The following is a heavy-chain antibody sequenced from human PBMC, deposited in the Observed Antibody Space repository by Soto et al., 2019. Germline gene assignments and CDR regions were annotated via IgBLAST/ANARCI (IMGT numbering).Heavy chain of an antibody. J-gene: IGHJ5*02. CDR3: ARRGGISIVATFDP. D-gene: IGHD5-12*01. V-gene: IGHV4-34*01. CDR2: INHSGST. Sequence: SETLSLTCAVSGGSFSGYYWSWIRQPPGKGLEWIGEINHSGSTNYNPSLKSRVTISVDTSKNQFSLKLSSVTAADMAVYYCARRGGISIVATFDPWGQGTLVTVSS. CDR1: GGSFSGYY.